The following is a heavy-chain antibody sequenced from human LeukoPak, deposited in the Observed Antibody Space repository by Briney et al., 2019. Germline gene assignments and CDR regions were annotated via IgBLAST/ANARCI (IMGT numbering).Heavy chain of an antibody. D-gene: IGHD2-2*02. CDR3: VRVGEYCSSSSCYMERWFDP. CDR2: IHFSGST. J-gene: IGHJ5*02. V-gene: IGHV4-39*07. Sequence: SETLSLTCSVSGGSIMTTSYYWGWIRQPPGKGLEWIGSIHFSGSTYYNPSLKSRVTISVDTSKNQFSLKLSSVTAADTAVYYCVRVGEYCSSSSCYMERWFDPWGQGTLVTVSS. CDR1: GGSIMTTSYY.